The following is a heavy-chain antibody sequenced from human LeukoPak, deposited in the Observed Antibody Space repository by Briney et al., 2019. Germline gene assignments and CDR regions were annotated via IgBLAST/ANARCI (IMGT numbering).Heavy chain of an antibody. J-gene: IGHJ6*02. D-gene: IGHD5-18*01. Sequence: PSQTLSLTCTVSGGSISSGGYYWSWIRQHPGKGLEWIGYIYYSGSTNYNPSLKSRVTISVDTSKNQFSLKLSSVTAADTAVYYCARGQGIYGYGYYYGMDVWGQGTTVTVSS. V-gene: IGHV4-31*03. CDR2: IYYSGST. CDR1: GGSISSGGYY. CDR3: ARGQGIYGYGYYYGMDV.